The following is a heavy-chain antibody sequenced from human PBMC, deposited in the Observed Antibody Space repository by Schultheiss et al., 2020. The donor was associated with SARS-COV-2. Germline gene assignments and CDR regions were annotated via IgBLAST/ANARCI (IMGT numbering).Heavy chain of an antibody. J-gene: IGHJ3*02. CDR3: ARLWGGNSADAFDI. Sequence: GESLKISCKASGYTFTGYYMHWVRQAPGQGLEWMGWINPNSGGTNYAQKFQGRVTMTRDTSISTAYLQWSSLKGSDTAMYYCARLWGGNSADAFDIWGQGTMVTVSS. CDR2: INPNSGGT. CDR1: GYTFTGYY. V-gene: IGHV1-2*02. D-gene: IGHD4-23*01.